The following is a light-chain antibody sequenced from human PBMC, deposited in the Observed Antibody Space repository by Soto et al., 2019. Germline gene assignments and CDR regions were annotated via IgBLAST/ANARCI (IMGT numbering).Light chain of an antibody. CDR3: SSYASSSTLV. CDR2: EVT. J-gene: IGLJ2*01. V-gene: IGLV2-14*03. CDR1: SSDLGGYNF. Sequence: QSALTQPASVSGSPGQSITISCTGTSSDLGGYNFVSWYQQHPGEVPKLIIYEVTNRPSGVSDRFSGSKSGNTASLTISGLQAEDEADYYCSSYASSSTLVFGGGTKLTVL.